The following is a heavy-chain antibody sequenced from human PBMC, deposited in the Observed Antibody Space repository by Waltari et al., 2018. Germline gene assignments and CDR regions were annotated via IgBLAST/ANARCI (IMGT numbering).Heavy chain of an antibody. CDR1: GFTFSSYG. CDR3: AKDGDTYYYYGMDV. V-gene: IGHV3-30*02. Sequence: QVQLVESGGGVVQPGGSLRLSCAASGFTFSSYGMHWVRQAPGKGLELVAFIRYDGSNKYYADSVKGRFTISRDNSKNTLYLQMNSLRAEDTAVYYCAKDGDTYYYYGMDVWGQGTTVTVSS. CDR2: IRYDGSNK. J-gene: IGHJ6*02.